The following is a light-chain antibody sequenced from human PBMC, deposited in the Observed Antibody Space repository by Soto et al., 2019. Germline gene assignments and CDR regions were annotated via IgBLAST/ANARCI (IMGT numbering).Light chain of an antibody. CDR2: GAS. J-gene: IGKJ5*01. V-gene: IGKV3-15*01. Sequence: EIVMTQSPATLSVSPGERATLSCRASQTINSRLVWYQQKPGQAPRLLIYGASTRATGIPVRFSGSVSGTEFTLTINCLHSEDSAIYYCQQYNDWPLTFGQGTRLEIK. CDR3: QQYNDWPLT. CDR1: QTINSR.